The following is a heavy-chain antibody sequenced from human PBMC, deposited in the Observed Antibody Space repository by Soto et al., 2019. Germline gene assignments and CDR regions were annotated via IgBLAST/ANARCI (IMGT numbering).Heavy chain of an antibody. CDR2: IYSGGST. CDR3: ARSSEDYYDSSLYFDY. D-gene: IGHD3-22*01. CDR1: GFTVSSNY. V-gene: IGHV3-53*02. Sequence: EVQLVETGGGLIQPGGSLRLSCAASGFTVSSNYMSWVRQAPGKGLEWVSVIYSGGSTYYADSVKGPFTISRDNSKNTLLLQMNRLSAEDTAVYYCARSSEDYYDSSLYFDYWGQGTLVTVSS. J-gene: IGHJ4*02.